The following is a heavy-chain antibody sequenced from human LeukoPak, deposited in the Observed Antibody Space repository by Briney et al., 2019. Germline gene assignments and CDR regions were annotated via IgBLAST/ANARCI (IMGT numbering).Heavy chain of an antibody. V-gene: IGHV3-23*01. CDR2: IGGSVDGT. CDR1: GFTFSNYA. J-gene: IGHJ4*02. D-gene: IGHD3-3*01. Sequence: QAGGSLRLSCAASGFTFSNYAMSWVRQAPGKGLEWVSSIGGSVDGTYYADSVKGRFTISRENSKNTLYLQMNALRAEDTAVYYCAKDRADDFWSGYLPDYWGQGTLVTVSS. CDR3: AKDRADDFWSGYLPDY.